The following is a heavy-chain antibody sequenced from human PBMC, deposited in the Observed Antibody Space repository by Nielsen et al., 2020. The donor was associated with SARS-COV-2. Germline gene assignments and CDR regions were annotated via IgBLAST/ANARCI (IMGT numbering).Heavy chain of an antibody. J-gene: IGHJ4*02. D-gene: IGHD3-3*01. V-gene: IGHV3-15*01. CDR2: IKSKSDGGTT. Sequence: ESLKISCTLFGLSVTDAWMGWVRRAPGRGLEWIGRIKSKSDGGTTDYAAPIRDRVFVSRDESTNTVFLQMSNLMAEDTAVYYCTTDRGVAIRPLFDSWGQGTRVTVSS. CDR1: GLSVTDAW. CDR3: TTDRGVAIRPLFDS.